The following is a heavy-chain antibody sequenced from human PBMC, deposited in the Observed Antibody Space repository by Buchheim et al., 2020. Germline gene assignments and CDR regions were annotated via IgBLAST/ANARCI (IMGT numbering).Heavy chain of an antibody. CDR1: GFTFSSYA. CDR2: IGGSSYRT. CDR3: AKGACSSTSCYAGGYFDN. V-gene: IGHV3-23*01. D-gene: IGHD2-2*01. J-gene: IGHJ4*02. Sequence: EVQLLESGGGLVQPGGSLRLSCAASGFTFSSYALNWVRQAPGKGLEWVSSIGGSSYRTYYADSVKGRITISRDISKNTLDLQMNSLRAEDTAVYYCAKGACSSTSCYAGGYFDNWGQGT.